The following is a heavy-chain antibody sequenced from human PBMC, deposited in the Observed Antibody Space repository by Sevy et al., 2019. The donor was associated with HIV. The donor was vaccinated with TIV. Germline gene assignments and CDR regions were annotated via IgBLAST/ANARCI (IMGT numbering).Heavy chain of an antibody. J-gene: IGHJ3*02. Sequence: GESLKISCAASGFTFSSYSMNWVRQAPGKGLEWGSSISSSSSYIYYADSVKGRFTISRDNAKNSLYLQMNSLRAEDTAVYNCALAGGESWSTIEAADAFDIWGQGTMVTVSS. CDR2: ISSSSSYI. V-gene: IGHV3-21*01. D-gene: IGHD1-26*01. CDR1: GFTFSSYS. CDR3: ALAGGESWSTIEAADAFDI.